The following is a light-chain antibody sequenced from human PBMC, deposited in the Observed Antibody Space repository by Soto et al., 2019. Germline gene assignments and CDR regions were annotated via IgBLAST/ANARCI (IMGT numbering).Light chain of an antibody. Sequence: DIQMTQSPSSLSASVGDRVTITCRASQSLSTYLNWYQQVPGKAPKLLIYTASNLRSGVPSRFSGSGSGTDFTLTISSLQPEDVATYYCQQYENLPTFGQGTRLEIK. CDR3: QQYENLPT. J-gene: IGKJ5*01. CDR2: TAS. CDR1: QSLSTY. V-gene: IGKV1-39*01.